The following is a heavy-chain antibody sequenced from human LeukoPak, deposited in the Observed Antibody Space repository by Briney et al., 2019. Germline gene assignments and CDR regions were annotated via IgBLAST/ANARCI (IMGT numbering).Heavy chain of an antibody. CDR1: GFTFTSYE. J-gene: IGHJ4*02. V-gene: IGHV3-48*03. CDR3: AREGGYSYRRHFDY. Sequence: GGSLRLSCAASGFTFTSYEMNWVRKAPGKGLEGVSYISSGGSTTYYADSVKGRFTISRDNAKNSLYLQMNSLRAEDTAVYYCAREGGYSYRRHFDYWGQGTLVTVSS. CDR2: ISSGGSTT. D-gene: IGHD5-18*01.